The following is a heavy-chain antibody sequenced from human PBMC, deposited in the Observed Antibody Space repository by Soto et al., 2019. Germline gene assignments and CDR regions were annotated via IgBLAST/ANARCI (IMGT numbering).Heavy chain of an antibody. D-gene: IGHD1-20*01. CDR1: GFTFSSYA. V-gene: IGHV3-30-3*01. CDR2: ISYDGSNK. Sequence: PGGSLRLSCAASGFTFSSYAMHWVRQAPGKGLEWVAVISYDGSNKYYADSVKGRFTISRDNSKNTLYLQMNSLRAEDTAVYYCARISRYNWILLWFFAYWGQGTLVTVSS. J-gene: IGHJ1*01. CDR3: ARISRYNWILLWFFAY.